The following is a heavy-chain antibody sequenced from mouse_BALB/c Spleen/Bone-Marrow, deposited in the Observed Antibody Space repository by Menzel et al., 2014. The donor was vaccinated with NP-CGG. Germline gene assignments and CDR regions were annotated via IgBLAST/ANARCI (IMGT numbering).Heavy chain of an antibody. Sequence: EVQGVESGGGLVQPGGSRKLSCAASGFTFSSFGMHWVRQAPEKGLGWVAYISSGSSTIYYADTVKGRFTISRDNPKNTLFLQMTSLRSEDTAMYYCASVSAWFAYWGQGTLVTVSA. J-gene: IGHJ3*01. V-gene: IGHV5-17*02. CDR2: ISSGSSTI. CDR3: ASVSAWFAY. CDR1: GFTFSSFG. D-gene: IGHD3-1*01.